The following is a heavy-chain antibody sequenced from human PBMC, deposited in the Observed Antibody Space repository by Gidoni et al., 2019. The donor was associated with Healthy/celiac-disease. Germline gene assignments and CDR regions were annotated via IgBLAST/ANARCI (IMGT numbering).Heavy chain of an antibody. V-gene: IGHV3-23*01. J-gene: IGHJ4*02. Sequence: EVQLLASGGGLVQPGGSLRLPCPAPGFTFRSYAMSWVRQAPGKGLEWVSAISGSGGSTYYADSVKGRFTISRDNSKNTLYLQMNSLRAEDTAVYYCAKVGSGYYYSDDDYWGQGTLVTVSS. CDR3: AKVGSGYYYSDDDY. CDR1: GFTFRSYA. D-gene: IGHD3-22*01. CDR2: ISGSGGST.